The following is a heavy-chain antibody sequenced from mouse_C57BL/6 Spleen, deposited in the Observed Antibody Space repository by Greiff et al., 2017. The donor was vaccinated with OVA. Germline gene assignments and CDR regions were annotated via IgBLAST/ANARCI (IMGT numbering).Heavy chain of an antibody. J-gene: IGHJ1*03. CDR3: ARRDYWYFDV. Sequence: EVQLQQSGPELVKPGDSVKISCKASGYSFTGYFMNWVMQSHGKSLEWIGRINPYNGDTFYNQKFKGNATLTVDKSSSTAHMELRSLTSEDSAVDYCARRDYWYFDVWGTGTTVTVSS. CDR2: INPYNGDT. V-gene: IGHV1-20*01. CDR1: GYSFTGYF.